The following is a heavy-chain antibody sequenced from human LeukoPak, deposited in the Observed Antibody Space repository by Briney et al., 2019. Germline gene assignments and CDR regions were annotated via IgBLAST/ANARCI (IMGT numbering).Heavy chain of an antibody. J-gene: IGHJ3*02. CDR2: IKQDGSEK. CDR3: ARDISYDSSGYRRLDAFDI. Sequence: GGSLRLSCAASGFTFSSYAMSWVRQAPGKGLEWVANIKQDGSEKYYVDSVKGRFTISRDNAKNSLYLQMNSLRAEDTAVYYCARDISYDSSGYRRLDAFDIWGQGTMVTVSS. CDR1: GFTFSSYA. V-gene: IGHV3-7*01. D-gene: IGHD3-22*01.